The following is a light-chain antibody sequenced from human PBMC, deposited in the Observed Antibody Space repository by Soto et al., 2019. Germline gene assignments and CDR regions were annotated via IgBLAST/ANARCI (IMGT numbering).Light chain of an antibody. CDR2: DAS. Sequence: EIVTTQSPATLSVSPGERATLSCRARQSVRTNLAWYQQKLGQAPRLLIYDASTRATGIPARFSGSGSGTEFTLTISSLQSEDFAVYYCQQYNNWPPEYTFGQGTKLEIK. V-gene: IGKV3-15*01. J-gene: IGKJ2*01. CDR3: QQYNNWPPEYT. CDR1: QSVRTN.